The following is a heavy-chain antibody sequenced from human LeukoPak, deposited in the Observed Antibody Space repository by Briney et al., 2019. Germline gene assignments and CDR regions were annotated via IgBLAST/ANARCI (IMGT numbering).Heavy chain of an antibody. Sequence: ASVKVSCKASGYTFTGYYMHWVRQAPGQGLEWMGRINPNSGGTNYAQKFQGRVTMTRDTSISTAYMELSRLRSDDTAVYYCARDPLTGFSRASGFGYWGPGTLVPVPS. CDR2: INPNSGGT. J-gene: IGHJ4*02. D-gene: IGHD6-6*01. CDR3: ARDPLTGFSRASGFGY. V-gene: IGHV1-2*06. CDR1: GYTFTGYY.